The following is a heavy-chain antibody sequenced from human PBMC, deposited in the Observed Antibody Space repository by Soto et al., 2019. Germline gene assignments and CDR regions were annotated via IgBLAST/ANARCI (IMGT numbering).Heavy chain of an antibody. V-gene: IGHV4-59*01. D-gene: IGHD2-8*01. CDR2: IYYSGST. J-gene: IGHJ1*01. CDR3: AGFFTYFAS. CDR1: GGSISNYY. Sequence: SEALSLTSTVSGGSISNYYWSWIQQPPGKGLEWLGYIYYSGSTKYNPSLKSRVSISIDTSKNQFSPTLNSVPASDQAVYFSAGFFTYFASWGDGTLDT.